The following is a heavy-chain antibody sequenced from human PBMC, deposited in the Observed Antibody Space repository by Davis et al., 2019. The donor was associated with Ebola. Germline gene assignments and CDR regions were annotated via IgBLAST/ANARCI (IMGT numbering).Heavy chain of an antibody. CDR3: AKEGASCGGDCYSLSDY. CDR1: GFTFDTYG. V-gene: IGHV3-23*01. D-gene: IGHD2-21*02. CDR2: ISGRGSTI. Sequence: PGGSLRLSCAASGFTFDTYGMSWVRQAPGKGLEWVSVISGRGSTIYYADSVKGRFTISRDNSKDTLYLQINRLRAEDTAVYYCAKEGASCGGDCYSLSDYWGQGTLVTVSS. J-gene: IGHJ4*02.